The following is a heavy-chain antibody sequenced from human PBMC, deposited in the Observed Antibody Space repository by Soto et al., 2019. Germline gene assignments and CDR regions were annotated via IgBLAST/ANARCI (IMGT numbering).Heavy chain of an antibody. CDR2: IYYSGST. V-gene: IGHV4-30-4*01. CDR3: ARVPEDYDSSGYRRYLAY. D-gene: IGHD3-22*01. J-gene: IGHJ4*02. CDR1: GVSISSGDYY. Sequence: SETLSLTCTVSGVSISSGDYYWILIRQPPGKGLEWIGYIYYSGSTYYNPSLKSRVTISVDTSKNQFSLKLSSVTAADTAVYYCARVPEDYDSSGYRRYLAYSGQRTVVTVAS.